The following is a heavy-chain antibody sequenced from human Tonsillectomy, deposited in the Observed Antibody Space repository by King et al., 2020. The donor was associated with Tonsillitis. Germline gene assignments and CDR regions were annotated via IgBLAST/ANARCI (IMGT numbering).Heavy chain of an antibody. V-gene: IGHV3-30*18. CDR2: LSFDGSNK. CDR1: GFTVSSYD. J-gene: IGHJ3*02. CDR3: AKGGLDYGDAFDM. Sequence: VQLVESGGGVVQPGGSLRLSCAASGFTVSSYDMHWVRQAPGKGLEWVATLSFDGSNKYYADSVKGRFTISRDNSKNTLSLQMNSLRAEDTAWYHCAKGGLDYGDAFDMWGQGTVVTVSS. D-gene: IGHD4-17*01.